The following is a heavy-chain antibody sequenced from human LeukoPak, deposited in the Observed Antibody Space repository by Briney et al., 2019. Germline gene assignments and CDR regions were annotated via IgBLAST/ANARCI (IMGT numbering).Heavy chain of an antibody. D-gene: IGHD3-9*01. J-gene: IGHJ4*02. CDR1: GFTFSSYS. CDR2: ISSSISYI. CDR3: AREKEGYYDILTGYYTTYYFDY. V-gene: IGHV3-21*01. Sequence: AGGSLRLSCAASGFTFSSYSMNWVRQAPGKGLEWVSSISSSISYIYYADSVKGRFTISRDNAKNSLYLQMNSLRAEDTAVYYCAREKEGYYDILTGYYTTYYFDYWGQGTLVTVSS.